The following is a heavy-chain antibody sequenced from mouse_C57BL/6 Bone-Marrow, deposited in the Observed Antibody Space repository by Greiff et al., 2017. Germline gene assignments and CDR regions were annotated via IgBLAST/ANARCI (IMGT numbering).Heavy chain of an antibody. CDR2: IYPGSGNT. D-gene: IGHD3-1*01. CDR1: GYSFTSYY. V-gene: IGHV1-66*01. J-gene: IGHJ4*01. Sequence: QVQLQQSGPELVKPGASVKISCKASGYSFTSYYIHWVKQRPGQGLEWIGWIYPGSGNTKYNEKFKGKATLTADTSSSTAYMQLSSLTSEDSAVDYCARWAYYYAMDYWGQGTSVTVSS. CDR3: ARWAYYYAMDY.